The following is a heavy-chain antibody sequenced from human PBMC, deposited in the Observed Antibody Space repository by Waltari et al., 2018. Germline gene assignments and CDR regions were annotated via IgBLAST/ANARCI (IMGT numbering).Heavy chain of an antibody. CDR1: GDSITNYF. Sequence: QVQLQESGPGLVKPSETLSLTCTVSGDSITNYFLTWVRQPPGKGLEWIGYVYYTGTTNYSPSLRGRVNISIDTSKNQFSLKLASVTAADTALYYCARDSDTLGIDSWGQGTLVTVSS. V-gene: IGHV4-59*01. CDR3: ARDSDTLGIDS. D-gene: IGHD5-18*01. CDR2: VYYTGTT. J-gene: IGHJ4*02.